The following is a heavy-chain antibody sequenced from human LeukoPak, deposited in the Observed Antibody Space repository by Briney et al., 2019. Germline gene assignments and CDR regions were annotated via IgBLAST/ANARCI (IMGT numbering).Heavy chain of an antibody. D-gene: IGHD3-22*01. J-gene: IGHJ4*02. Sequence: SETLSLTCTVSGGSISSYYWSWIRQPPGKGLEWIGYIYYSGSTNYNPSLKSRVTISVDTSKNQFSLKLSSVTAADTAVYYCARGAYYYDSSGPPGRFDYWGQGTLVTVSS. CDR2: IYYSGST. CDR1: GGSISSYY. V-gene: IGHV4-59*01. CDR3: ARGAYYYDSSGPPGRFDY.